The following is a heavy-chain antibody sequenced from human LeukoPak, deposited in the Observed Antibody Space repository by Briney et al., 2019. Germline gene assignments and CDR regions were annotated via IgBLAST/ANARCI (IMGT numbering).Heavy chain of an antibody. CDR1: GGSISSGDS. Sequence: SETLSLTCAVSGGSISSGDSWSWIRQPPGKGLEWIGYIYHSGSTYYNPSLKSRVTISVDRSKNQFSLKLSSVTAADTAVYYCARGGDYVWGSYPPDGYYFDYWGQGTLVTVSS. V-gene: IGHV4-30-2*01. CDR3: ARGGDYVWGSYPPDGYYFDY. D-gene: IGHD3-16*02. J-gene: IGHJ4*02. CDR2: IYHSGST.